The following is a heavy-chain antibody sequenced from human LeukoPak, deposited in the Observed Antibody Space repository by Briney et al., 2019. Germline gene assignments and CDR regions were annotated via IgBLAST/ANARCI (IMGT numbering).Heavy chain of an antibody. CDR3: TTDGRGIQLCPDL. CDR1: GFNFDNAW. CDR2: IKSKTAGETA. J-gene: IGHJ5*02. V-gene: IGHV3-15*07. Sequence: GGSLRLSCAASGFNFDNAWMNWVRQVPGKGLEWVGRIKSKTAGETADYAAPVKGRFSISRDDLKNTLYLQMNSLKIEDTAIYYCTTDGRGIQLCPDLWGQGTLVTVSS. D-gene: IGHD5-18*01.